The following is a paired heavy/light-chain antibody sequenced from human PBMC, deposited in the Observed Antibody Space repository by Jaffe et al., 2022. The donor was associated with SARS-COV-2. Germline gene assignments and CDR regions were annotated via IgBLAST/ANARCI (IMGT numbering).Light chain of an antibody. Sequence: DIVMTQSPDSLAVSLGERATINCKSSQSVLYSSSDKNYLAWYQQKPGQPPKLLIYWASTRESGVPDRFSGSGSGTDFTLTISSLQAEDVAVYYCQQYYSTPFTFGPGTKVDIK. V-gene: IGKV4-1*01. CDR1: QSVLYSSSDKNY. J-gene: IGKJ3*01. CDR3: QQYYSTPFT. CDR2: WAS.
Heavy chain of an antibody. Sequence: QVQLVQSGSELKKPGASVKVSCKASGYTFTTYAINWVRQAPGQGLEWMGWINTNTGNPTFAQGFTGRFVFSLDTSVSTAYLLISSLKAEDTAVYYCARVRDYGDYGRGKMDVWGKGTTVTVSS. CDR3: ARVRDYGDYGRGKMDV. D-gene: IGHD4-17*01. CDR2: INTNTGNP. J-gene: IGHJ6*04. V-gene: IGHV7-4-1*02. CDR1: GYTFTTYA.